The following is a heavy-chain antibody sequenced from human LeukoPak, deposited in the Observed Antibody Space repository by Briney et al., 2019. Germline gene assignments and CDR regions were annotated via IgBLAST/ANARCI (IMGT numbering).Heavy chain of an antibody. CDR3: AKRSGSLHYYEY. J-gene: IGHJ4*02. CDR1: GFTFSSYV. CDR2: LSRSSDST. Sequence: GGSLRLSCAASGFTFSSYVMTWVRQAPGKGLEWVSALSRSSDSTFYAGSVKGRFTVSRDNSKNTLYLQMNSLRAEDTAVYYCAKRSGSLHYYEYWGQGTLVTVSS. D-gene: IGHD1-26*01. V-gene: IGHV3-23*01.